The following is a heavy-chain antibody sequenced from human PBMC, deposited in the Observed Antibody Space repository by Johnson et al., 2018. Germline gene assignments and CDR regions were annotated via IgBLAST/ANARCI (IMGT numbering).Heavy chain of an antibody. D-gene: IGHD1-26*01. CDR3: GKDMVGVGATWEDYYYYGMDV. V-gene: IGHV3-9*01. J-gene: IGHJ6*02. CDR1: GFTFDDYA. Sequence: VQLVESGGGLVQPGRSLRLSCAASGFTFDDYAMHWVRQAPGKGLEWVSGISWNSGSIGYADSVKGRFTISRDNAKNSLYLQMNSLRAEDTALYYCGKDMVGVGATWEDYYYYGMDVWGQGTTVTVSS. CDR2: ISWNSGSI.